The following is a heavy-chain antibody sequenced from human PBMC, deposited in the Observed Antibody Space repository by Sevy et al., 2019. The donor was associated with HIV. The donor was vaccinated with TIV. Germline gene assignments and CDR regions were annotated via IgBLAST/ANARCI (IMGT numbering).Heavy chain of an antibody. CDR3: ARRVAAHDGFDI. D-gene: IGHD6-13*01. J-gene: IGHJ3*02. V-gene: IGHV3-23*01. Sequence: GGSLRLSCASSGFTFISHPMTWVRQAPGKGLEWVASISSSGGSTYYADSVKGRFTISRDNSKKMVDLQMNSLRAEDTGVYYCARRVAAHDGFDIWGQGTMVTVSS. CDR1: GFTFISHP. CDR2: ISSSGGST.